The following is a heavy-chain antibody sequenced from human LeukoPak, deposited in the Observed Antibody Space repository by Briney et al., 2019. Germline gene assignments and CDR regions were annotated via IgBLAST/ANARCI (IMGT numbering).Heavy chain of an antibody. D-gene: IGHD1-1*01. CDR1: GSSIRRGGYF. J-gene: IGHJ5*02. V-gene: IGHV4-61*02. Sequence: SQTLSLTCTVSGSSIRRGGYFWSWTRQPAGKGLGWIVRIYKNGNTYYNPSLNRRVTTWLGTSKNQFSLEVASVPAADTAVYYCARGECDINCPKYNWFDPWGQGTLVTVSP. CDR3: ARGECDINCPKYNWFDP. CDR2: IYKNGNT.